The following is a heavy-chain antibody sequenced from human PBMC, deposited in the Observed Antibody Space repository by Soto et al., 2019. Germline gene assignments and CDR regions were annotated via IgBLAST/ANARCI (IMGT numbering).Heavy chain of an antibody. CDR2: ISSSSSNI. J-gene: IGHJ4*02. Sequence: GGSLRLSCVASGFFLRDFGMHWVRQAPGKGLEWVSSISSSSSNIYYADSVKGRFTISRDNAKNSLYLQMNSLRAEDTAVYYCARDTTAVAGTLIDYWGQGTLVTVSS. V-gene: IGHV3-21*01. D-gene: IGHD6-19*01. CDR3: ARDTTAVAGTLIDY. CDR1: GFFLRDFG.